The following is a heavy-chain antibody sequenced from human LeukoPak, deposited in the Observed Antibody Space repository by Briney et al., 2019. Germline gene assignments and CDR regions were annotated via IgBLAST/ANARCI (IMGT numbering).Heavy chain of an antibody. CDR1: GGSISSYY. D-gene: IGHD1-26*01. CDR2: IYYSGST. Sequence: SETLSLTCTVSGGSISSYYWSWIRQPPGNGLEWIGYIYYSGSTSYSPSLKSRVTISVDTSKTQFSLKLNSVTAADTAVYYCARDLGPYSGSYSHAFGIWGQGTMVTVSS. V-gene: IGHV4-59*01. J-gene: IGHJ3*02. CDR3: ARDLGPYSGSYSHAFGI.